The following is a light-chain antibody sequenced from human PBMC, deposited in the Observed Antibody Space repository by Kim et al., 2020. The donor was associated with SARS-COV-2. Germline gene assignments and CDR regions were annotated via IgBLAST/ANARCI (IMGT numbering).Light chain of an antibody. CDR1: QTISSG. V-gene: IGKV1-5*01. Sequence: SASVGDRVTINCRASQTISSGLAWYQQKPGKGPKVLIYEASTLQSGVPTRFSGSGSGTECTLTISSLQPDDVATYYCQLYNTFWTFGQGTKVDIK. CDR2: EAS. CDR3: QLYNTFWT. J-gene: IGKJ1*01.